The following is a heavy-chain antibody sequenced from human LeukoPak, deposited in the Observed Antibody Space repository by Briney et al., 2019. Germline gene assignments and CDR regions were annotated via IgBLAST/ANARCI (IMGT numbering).Heavy chain of an antibody. D-gene: IGHD1-1*01. CDR2: ISYDGSNK. J-gene: IGHJ3*02. CDR3: ARERAGTSAFDI. V-gene: IGHV3-30*04. CDR1: GFTFSSYA. Sequence: GGSLRLSCAASGFTFSSYAMHWVRQAPGKGLEWVAVISYDGSNKYYADSVKGRFTISRDNSKNTLYLQMNNLRAEDTAVYYCARERAGTSAFDIWGQGTMVTVSS.